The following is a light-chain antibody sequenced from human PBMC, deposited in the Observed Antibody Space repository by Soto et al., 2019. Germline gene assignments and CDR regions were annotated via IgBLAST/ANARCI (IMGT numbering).Light chain of an antibody. CDR3: MQPLQSWT. CDR1: QSLLHSNGYNY. V-gene: IGKV2-28*01. J-gene: IGKJ1*01. CDR2: LGS. Sequence: IVITQSHLSLPVPPGEPSPHPCRSIQSLLHSNGYNYLDWYLQKPGQSPQLLIYLGSNRASGVPDRFSGSGSGTDFTLKISRVEAEDVGVYYCMQPLQSWTFGQGTKVDI.